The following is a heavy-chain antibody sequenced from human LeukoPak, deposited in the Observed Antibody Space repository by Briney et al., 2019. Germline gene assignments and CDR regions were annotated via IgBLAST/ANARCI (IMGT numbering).Heavy chain of an antibody. V-gene: IGHV3-30*02. J-gene: IGHJ4*02. Sequence: GGSLRLSCAASGFTFSSYDIHWVRQAPGKGLEWVAFIRYDGSNKYYADSVRGRFTISRDNSKNTLYLQMNSLRAEDTAVYYCTTDRKKLLLWFGELSVGWGQGALVTVSS. CDR2: IRYDGSNK. CDR1: GFTFSSYD. D-gene: IGHD3-10*01. CDR3: TTDRKKLLLWFGELSVG.